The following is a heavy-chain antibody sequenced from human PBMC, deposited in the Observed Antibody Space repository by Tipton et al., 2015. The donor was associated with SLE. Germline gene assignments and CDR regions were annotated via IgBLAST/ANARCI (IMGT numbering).Heavy chain of an antibody. CDR1: GFTFSSYA. Sequence: SLRLSCSASGFTFSSYAMHWVRQAPGKGLEYVSAISSNGGSTYYADSVKGRFTISRDNSKNTLYLQMSSLRAEDTAVYYCVKEESIHYCSGGSCFDYWCQGTLVTVSS. V-gene: IGHV3-64D*08. D-gene: IGHD2-15*01. CDR3: VKEESIHYCSGGSCFDY. CDR2: ISSNGGST. J-gene: IGHJ4*02.